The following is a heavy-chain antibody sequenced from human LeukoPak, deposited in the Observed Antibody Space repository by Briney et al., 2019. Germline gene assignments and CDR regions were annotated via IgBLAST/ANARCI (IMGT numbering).Heavy chain of an antibody. Sequence: ASVKVSCKASGYTFTCYYMHWVRQAPGQGREWMGWINPNSGGTNYAQKFQGRVTMTRETSISKAYMEVRRRRSDDTAVYYCARSRVGNGDYFFEDVWGQGTLVTVSS. CDR3: ARSRVGNGDYFFEDV. J-gene: IGHJ4*02. CDR2: INPNSGGT. V-gene: IGHV1-2*02. D-gene: IGHD4-17*01. CDR1: GYTFTCYY.